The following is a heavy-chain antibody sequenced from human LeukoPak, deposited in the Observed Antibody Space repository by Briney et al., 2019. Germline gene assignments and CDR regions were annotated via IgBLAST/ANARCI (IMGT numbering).Heavy chain of an antibody. D-gene: IGHD6-13*01. V-gene: IGHV3-74*01. CDR1: GFTFSSYW. CDR3: QRDFMTAAGIH. Sequence: GGSLRLSCAASGFTFSSYWMHWVRQAPGKGLVWVSGINYDGSDTRYADTVKGRFTISRDNAKNTLYLQMNSLRAEDTAVYYCQRDFMTAAGIHWGQGTLVPVSS. CDR2: INYDGSDT. J-gene: IGHJ1*01.